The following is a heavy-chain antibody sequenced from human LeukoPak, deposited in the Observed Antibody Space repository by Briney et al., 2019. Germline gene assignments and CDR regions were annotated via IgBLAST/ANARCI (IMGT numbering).Heavy chain of an antibody. V-gene: IGHV4-34*01. CDR1: GGSFSGYY. J-gene: IGHJ3*02. Sequence: SETLSLTCAVYGGSFSGYYWSWIRQPPGKGLEWIGEINHSGSTNYNPSLKSRVTISVDTSKNQISLKLSSVTAADTAVYYCARRIFGVVKAFDIWGQGTMVTVSS. CDR3: ARRIFGVVKAFDI. CDR2: INHSGST. D-gene: IGHD3-3*01.